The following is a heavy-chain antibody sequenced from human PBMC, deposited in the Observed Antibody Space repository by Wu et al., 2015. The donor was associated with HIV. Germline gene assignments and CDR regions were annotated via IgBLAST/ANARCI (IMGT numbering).Heavy chain of an antibody. Sequence: QVQLVQSGAEVKKPGASVKVSCKASGYTFTSYGISWVRQAPGQGLEWMAWINPSGGATIYAEDFEGRVTVTRDTSSETVYMELSGLTSGDTAIYYCARDATPITTEFDFWGQGTLITVSS. V-gene: IGHV1-2*02. CDR3: ARDATPITTEFDF. CDR1: GYTFTSYG. D-gene: IGHD4-11*01. CDR2: INPSGGAT. J-gene: IGHJ4*02.